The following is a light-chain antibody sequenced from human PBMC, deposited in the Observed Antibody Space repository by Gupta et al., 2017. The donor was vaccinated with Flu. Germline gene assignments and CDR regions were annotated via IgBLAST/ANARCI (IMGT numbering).Light chain of an antibody. CDR3: QSADTSGTYRV. V-gene: IGLV3-25*02. CDR1: ALPKQF. J-gene: IGLJ3*02. CDR2: KDN. Sequence: YELTQPPSVSVSPGQTARITCSGDALPKQFAYWYLQKPGQAPVLVIYKDNARPSGIPERFSGSSSGTTVTLTISGVQAEDEADYYCQSADTSGTYRVFGGGTKVSVL.